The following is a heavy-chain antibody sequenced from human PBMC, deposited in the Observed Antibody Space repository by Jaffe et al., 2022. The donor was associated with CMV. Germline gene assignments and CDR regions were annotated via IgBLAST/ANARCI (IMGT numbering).Heavy chain of an antibody. CDR1: GFTFDDYA. J-gene: IGHJ4*02. V-gene: IGHV3-9*01. D-gene: IGHD3-16*01. Sequence: EVQLVESGGGLVQPGRSLRLSCAASGFTFDDYAMHWVRQAPGKGLEWVSGISWNSGSIGYADSVKGRFTISRDNAKNSLYLQMNSLRAEDTALYYCAKEEVEGGALDYWGQGTLVTVSS. CDR3: AKEEVEGGALDY. CDR2: ISWNSGSI.